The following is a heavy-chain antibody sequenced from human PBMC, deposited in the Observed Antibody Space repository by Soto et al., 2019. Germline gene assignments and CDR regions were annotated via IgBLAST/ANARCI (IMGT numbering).Heavy chain of an antibody. V-gene: IGHV4-39*01. Sequence: SETLSLTCTVSGGSISSSSYYWVWIRHPPGKGLEWIGSIYYSGSTYYNPSLKSRVTISVDTSKNQFSLKLSSVTAADTAVYYCARGVTHIDPWGQGTLVTVSS. CDR2: IYYSGST. J-gene: IGHJ5*02. CDR1: GGSISSSSYY. CDR3: ARGVTHIDP.